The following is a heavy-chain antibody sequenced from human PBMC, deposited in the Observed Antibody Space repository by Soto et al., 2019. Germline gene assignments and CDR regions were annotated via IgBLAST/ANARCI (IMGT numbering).Heavy chain of an antibody. CDR3: ARGAMGNYYNDY. CDR1: GFTFSSYW. CDR2: IKGDGIST. V-gene: IGHV3-74*01. D-gene: IGHD3-10*01. J-gene: IGHJ4*02. Sequence: EVQLVESGGGLVQSGGSLRLSCAASGFTFSSYWMHWVRQAPGKGLVWVSRIKGDGISTNYADSVKGRFTISRDNAKDTVFLQMNGLSADDTAVYYCARGAMGNYYNDYRGQGTRVSVSS.